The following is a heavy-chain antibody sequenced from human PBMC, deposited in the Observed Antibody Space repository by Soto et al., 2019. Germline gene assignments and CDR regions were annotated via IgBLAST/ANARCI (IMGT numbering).Heavy chain of an antibody. CDR3: ARELEATPYYYDGSGYYSGLGFDP. D-gene: IGHD3-22*01. J-gene: IGHJ5*02. CDR1: GYTFTSYG. CDR2: ISAYNGNT. V-gene: IGHV1-18*01. Sequence: ASVKVSCKASGYTFTSYGISWVRQAPGQGLEWMGWISAYNGNTNYAQKLQGRVTMTTDTSTSTAYMELRSLRSDDTAVYYCARELEATPYYYDGSGYYSGLGFDPWGQGTLVTVSS.